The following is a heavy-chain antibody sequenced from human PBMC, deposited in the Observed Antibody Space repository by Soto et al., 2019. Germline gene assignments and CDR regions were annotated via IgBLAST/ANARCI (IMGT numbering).Heavy chain of an antibody. CDR1: GYTFTSYA. CDR2: INAGNGNT. J-gene: IGHJ4*02. Sequence: QVQLVQSGAEVKKPGASVKVSCKASGYTFTSYAMHWVRQAPGQRLEWMGWINAGNGNTKYSQKFQGRVTITRDTSASTAYMELSSLRSEDTAVYYCAIEAARPYHLPEEIDYWGQGTLVTVSS. CDR3: AIEAARPYHLPEEIDY. V-gene: IGHV1-3*01. D-gene: IGHD6-6*01.